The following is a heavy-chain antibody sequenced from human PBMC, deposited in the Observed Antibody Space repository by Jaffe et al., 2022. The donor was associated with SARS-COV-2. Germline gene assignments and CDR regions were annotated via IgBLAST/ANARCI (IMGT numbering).Heavy chain of an antibody. V-gene: IGHV4-59*01. Sequence: QVQLQESGPGLVKPSETLSLTCTVSSGSISDYYWNWIRQPPGKGLEWIGYVFYSGDTDYNPSLKSRVTMSVDTSKGHFSLKLSSVTAADTAVYYCVRAYSSVGWFDPWGQGTLVTVSS. D-gene: IGHD6-19*01. CDR3: VRAYSSVGWFDP. CDR2: VFYSGDT. CDR1: SGSISDYY. J-gene: IGHJ5*02.